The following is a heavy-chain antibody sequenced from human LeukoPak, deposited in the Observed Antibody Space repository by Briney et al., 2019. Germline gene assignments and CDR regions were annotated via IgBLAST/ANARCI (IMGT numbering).Heavy chain of an antibody. Sequence: ASVKVSCKASGGTFSSYAISWVRQAPGQGLEWMGGIIPIFGTANYAQKFQGRVTITTDESTSTAYMELSSLRAEDTAVYYCAKPYYYDSSPIDYWGQGTLVTVSS. D-gene: IGHD3-22*01. CDR2: IIPIFGTA. V-gene: IGHV1-69*05. CDR3: AKPYYYDSSPIDY. CDR1: GGTFSSYA. J-gene: IGHJ4*02.